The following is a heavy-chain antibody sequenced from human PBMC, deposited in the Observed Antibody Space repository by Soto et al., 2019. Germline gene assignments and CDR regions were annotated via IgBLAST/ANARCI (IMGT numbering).Heavy chain of an antibody. CDR1: GGTFSSYA. J-gene: IGHJ5*02. V-gene: IGHV1-69*06. CDR3: ARDLVEYYYDSSGYRQYNWFDP. CDR2: IIPIFGTA. D-gene: IGHD3-22*01. Sequence: QVQLVQSGAEVKKPGSSVKVSCEASGGTFSSYAISWVRQAPGQGLEWMGGIIPIFGTANYAQKFQGRVTITADKSTSTAYMELSSLRSEDTAVYYCARDLVEYYYDSSGYRQYNWFDPWGQGTLVTVSS.